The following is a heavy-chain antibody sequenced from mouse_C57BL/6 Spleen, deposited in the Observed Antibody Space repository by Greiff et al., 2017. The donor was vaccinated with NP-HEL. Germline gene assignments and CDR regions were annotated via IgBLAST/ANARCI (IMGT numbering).Heavy chain of an antibody. CDR3: ARRGATMAFFDY. V-gene: IGHV1-55*01. CDR1: GYTFTSYW. Sequence: VKLQESGAELVKPGASVKMSCKASGYTFTSYWITWVKQRPGQGLEWIGDIYPGSGSTNYNEKFKSKATLTVDTSSSTAYMQLSSLTSEDSAVYYCARRGATMAFFDYWGQGTTLTVSS. D-gene: IGHD2-1*01. J-gene: IGHJ2*01. CDR2: IYPGSGST.